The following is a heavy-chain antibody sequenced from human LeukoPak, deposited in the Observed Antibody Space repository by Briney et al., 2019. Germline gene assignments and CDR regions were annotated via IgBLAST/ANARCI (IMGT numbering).Heavy chain of an antibody. CDR2: IYSGGST. D-gene: IGHD1-26*01. J-gene: IGHJ4*02. Sequence: GGSLRLSCAASGFTFSSYAMSWVRQAPGKGLEWVSVIYSGGSTYYADSVKGRFTISRDNSKNTLYLQMNSLRPEDTAVYYCAKDSVRKTIVGPTTRGVNDYWGQGTLVTVSS. CDR1: GFTFSSYA. V-gene: IGHV3-66*02. CDR3: AKDSVRKTIVGPTTRGVNDY.